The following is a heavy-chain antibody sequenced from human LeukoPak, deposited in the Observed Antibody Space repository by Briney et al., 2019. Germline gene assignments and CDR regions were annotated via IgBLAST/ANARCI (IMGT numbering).Heavy chain of an antibody. CDR3: TNPEGIAGATA. D-gene: IGHD1-26*01. Sequence: GGSLRLSCAASGFTFRSYGMHWVRQAPGKGLEWVSFIRADGSDKYYVDSVQGRFTVSRDNSKNTLYLQMNSLRAEDTAMYYCTNPEGIAGATAWGQGTLVTVSS. CDR2: IRADGSDK. J-gene: IGHJ4*02. V-gene: IGHV3-30*02. CDR1: GFTFRSYG.